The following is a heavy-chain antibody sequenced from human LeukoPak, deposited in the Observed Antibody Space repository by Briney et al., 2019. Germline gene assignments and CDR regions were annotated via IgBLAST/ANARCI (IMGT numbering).Heavy chain of an antibody. D-gene: IGHD5-12*01. Sequence: KPSETLSLTCAVSGGSISSGGYSWGWIRQPPGKGLEWIGYIYHSGSTYYNPSLKSRVTISVDRSKNQFSLKLSSVTAADTAVYYCARDYGSGFDSLFHFDYWGQGTLVTVSS. CDR3: ARDYGSGFDSLFHFDY. CDR2: IYHSGST. CDR1: GGSISSGGYS. V-gene: IGHV4-30-2*01. J-gene: IGHJ4*02.